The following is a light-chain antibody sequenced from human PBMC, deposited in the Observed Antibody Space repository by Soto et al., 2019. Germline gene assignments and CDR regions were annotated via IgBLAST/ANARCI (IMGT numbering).Light chain of an antibody. V-gene: IGKV3-15*01. CDR3: QQYHKWPPMT. Sequence: EIVMTQSPGTLSVSPGERATLSCRASQSISSNLAWYQQKPGQAPSLLIYGASTRASGIPTRFSGSGSGTEFTLTISSLQSEDFAVYYCQQYHKWPPMTFGQGTRPEIK. CDR1: QSISSN. CDR2: GAS. J-gene: IGKJ5*01.